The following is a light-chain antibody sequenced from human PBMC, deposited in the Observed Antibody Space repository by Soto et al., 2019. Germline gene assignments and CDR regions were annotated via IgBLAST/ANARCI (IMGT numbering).Light chain of an antibody. CDR2: GAS. CDR1: QSVNNDY. J-gene: IGKJ4*01. CDR3: QQYGTSPLT. Sequence: VLTQSPGTLSLSPGERATLSCRASQSVNNDYLAWYQQRPGLAPRLLIFGASGRATGIPDRFSGSGSGTDFTLTISRLEPEDFAIYYCQQYGTSPLTFGGGTKV. V-gene: IGKV3-20*01.